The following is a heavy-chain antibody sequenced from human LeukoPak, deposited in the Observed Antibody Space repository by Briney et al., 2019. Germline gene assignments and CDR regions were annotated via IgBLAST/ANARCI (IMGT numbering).Heavy chain of an antibody. CDR1: GFTFSSYA. J-gene: IGHJ4*02. D-gene: IGHD1-26*01. V-gene: IGHV3-23*01. CDR3: AKGTTSGSYYSYYFDY. CDR2: ISVSGST. Sequence: GGSLRLSCAAFGFTFSSYAMSWVRQAPGKGLEWVSAISVSGSTYYADSVKGRFTISRDNPKNTLYLQMNSLGAEDTAVYYCAKGTTSGSYYSYYFDYWGQGTLVTVSS.